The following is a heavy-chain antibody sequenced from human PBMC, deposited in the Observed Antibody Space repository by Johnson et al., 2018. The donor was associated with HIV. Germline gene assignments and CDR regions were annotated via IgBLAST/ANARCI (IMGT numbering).Heavy chain of an antibody. CDR2: MPYDGSNE. J-gene: IGHJ3*02. D-gene: IGHD3-16*01. Sequence: QVQLVESGGGVVQPGRSLRLSCAASGFTFSTYGLHWVRQAPGRGLEWVAVMPYDGSNEYYADSVKGRFTISRDNSKHTLCLQMNRLRAEDTAVYYCAKDQHGGVKNLDIWGQGTMVTVSS. V-gene: IGHV3-30*18. CDR1: GFTFSTYG. CDR3: AKDQHGGVKNLDI.